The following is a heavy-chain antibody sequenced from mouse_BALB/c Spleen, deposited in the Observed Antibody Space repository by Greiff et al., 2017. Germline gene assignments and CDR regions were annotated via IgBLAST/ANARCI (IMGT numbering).Heavy chain of an antibody. D-gene: IGHD2-4*01. CDR1: GFTFSSFG. Sequence: EVKLVESGGGLVQPGGSRKLSCAASGFTFSSFGMHWVRQAPEKGLEWVAYISSGSSTIYYADTVKGRFTISRDNPKNTLFLQMTSLRSEDTAMYYCARWGNDYAWFAYWGQGTLVTVSA. V-gene: IGHV5-17*02. CDR2: ISSGSSTI. J-gene: IGHJ3*01. CDR3: ARWGNDYAWFAY.